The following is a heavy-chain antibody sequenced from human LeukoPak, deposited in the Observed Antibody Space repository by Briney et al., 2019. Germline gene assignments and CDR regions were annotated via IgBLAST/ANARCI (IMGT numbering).Heavy chain of an antibody. J-gene: IGHJ4*02. CDR1: GGSFSGYY. D-gene: IGHD3-16*01. CDR2: INHSGST. V-gene: IGHV4-34*01. CDR3: ARRNPLGGDY. Sequence: SSETLSLTCAVYGGSFSGYYWSWIRQPPGKGLEWIGEINHSGSTNYNPSLKSRVTISVDTSKNQFSLKLSSVTAADTAVYYCARRNPLGGDYWGQGTLVTVSS.